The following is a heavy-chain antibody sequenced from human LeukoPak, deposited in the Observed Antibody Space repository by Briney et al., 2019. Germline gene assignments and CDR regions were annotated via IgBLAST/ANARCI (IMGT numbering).Heavy chain of an antibody. Sequence: SETLSLTCSVSGGSIRRNSYWGWVRQPPGKGLEWSGTIDQNGNTYFYPSFQSRVTISIDTSKNQFSLRLNSITAADTAIYYCARDQVAAAGKVDPWGQGTQVTVSS. CDR2: IDQNGNT. J-gene: IGHJ5*02. D-gene: IGHD6-13*01. CDR1: GGSIRRNSY. V-gene: IGHV4-39*02. CDR3: ARDQVAAAGKVDP.